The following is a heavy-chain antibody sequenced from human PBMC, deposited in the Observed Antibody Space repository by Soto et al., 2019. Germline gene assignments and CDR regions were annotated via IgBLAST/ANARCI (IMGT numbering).Heavy chain of an antibody. V-gene: IGHV3-48*02. J-gene: IGHJ5*02. Sequence: GGSLRLSCAASGFTFSRNSMNWVRQAPGKGLEWVSYISSSSSTIYYADSVKGRFTISRDNAKNSLYLQMNSLRDEDTAVYYCARGRTPAANTFLSWFDPWGQGTLVTVSS. CDR3: ARGRTPAANTFLSWFDP. CDR1: GFTFSRNS. CDR2: ISSSSSTI. D-gene: IGHD2-2*01.